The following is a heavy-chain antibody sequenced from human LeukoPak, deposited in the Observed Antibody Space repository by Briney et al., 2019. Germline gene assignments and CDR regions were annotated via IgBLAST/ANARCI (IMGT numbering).Heavy chain of an antibody. D-gene: IGHD3-10*01. CDR3: ARTDGQYDSGSYYGGGAFDI. J-gene: IGHJ3*02. V-gene: IGHV1-3*01. Sequence: EASVKVSCKASGYTLTKSAMHWVRQAPGQRPEWMGWINGGTGDTKYSQRFQDRVTITRDTSARTAYMESSSLTSEDTAVYYCARTDGQYDSGSYYGGGAFDIWGQGTMVTVSS. CDR1: GYTLTKSA. CDR2: INGGTGDT.